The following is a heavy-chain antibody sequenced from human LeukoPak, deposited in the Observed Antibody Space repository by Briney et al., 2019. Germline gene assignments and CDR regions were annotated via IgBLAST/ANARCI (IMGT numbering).Heavy chain of an antibody. CDR1: GFTFSSYA. Sequence: PGGSLRLSCAASGFTFSSYAMHWVRPAPGKGLEYVSVISSNGGSTYYANSVKGRFTISRDNSKNTLYLQMGSLRAEDMAVYYCARGGLLWFGELSGYWGQGTLATVSS. J-gene: IGHJ4*02. D-gene: IGHD3-10*01. CDR3: ARGGLLWFGELSGY. V-gene: IGHV3-64*01. CDR2: ISSNGGST.